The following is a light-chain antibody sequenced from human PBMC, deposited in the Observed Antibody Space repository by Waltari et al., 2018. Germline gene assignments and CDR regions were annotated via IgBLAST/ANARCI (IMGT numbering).Light chain of an antibody. Sequence: IVFTQSPGTLSLSPGERATLSCRASQSVGRSLAWYQQKPGQAPRLLIFDASNRATAIPERFSGSGSGTDFSLTISRLEPEDFAVYYCQMYARLPVTFGQGTKVEIK. CDR3: QMYARLPVT. CDR1: QSVGRS. J-gene: IGKJ1*01. CDR2: DAS. V-gene: IGKV3-20*01.